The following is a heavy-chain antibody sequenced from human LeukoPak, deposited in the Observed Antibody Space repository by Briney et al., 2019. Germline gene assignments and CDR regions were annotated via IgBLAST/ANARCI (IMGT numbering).Heavy chain of an antibody. Sequence: GGSLRLSCAASGFTFSNYYMGWVRRAPGKGLEWVSYITNSGGGTYYPDSVKGRFTISRDNAKNSLYLQMNSLRAEDTAVYYCVRESMAAPGYWGQGTLVTVSS. CDR3: VRESMAAPGY. CDR1: GFTFSNYY. V-gene: IGHV3-11*04. J-gene: IGHJ4*02. D-gene: IGHD2/OR15-2a*01. CDR2: ITNSGGGT.